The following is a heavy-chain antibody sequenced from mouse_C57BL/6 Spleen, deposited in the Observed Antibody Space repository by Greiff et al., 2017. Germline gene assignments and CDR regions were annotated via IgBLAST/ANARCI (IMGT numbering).Heavy chain of an antibody. CDR3: TGRGVPHWYFDV. Sequence: QVHVKQSGAELVRPGASVTLSCKASGYTFTDYEMHWVKQTPVHGLEWIGAIDPETGGTAYNQKFKGKAILTADKSSSTAYMELRSLTSEDSAVYYCTGRGVPHWYFDVWGTGTTVTVSS. D-gene: IGHD5-1*01. J-gene: IGHJ1*03. CDR2: IDPETGGT. V-gene: IGHV1-15*01. CDR1: GYTFTDYE.